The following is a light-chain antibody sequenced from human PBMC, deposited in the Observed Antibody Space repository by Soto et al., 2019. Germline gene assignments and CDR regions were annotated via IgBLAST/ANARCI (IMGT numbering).Light chain of an antibody. Sequence: ILSTQFSGGQSQPPLQSQTQSCKPSQSVSSSYLAWYQQRPGQAPRLLIYGASNRATGIPDRFSGSGSGTDFTLTISRLEPEDFAVYFCQQYGNSPLTFGRGTKVDIK. J-gene: IGKJ4*01. CDR2: GAS. CDR1: QSVSSSY. CDR3: QQYGNSPLT. V-gene: IGKV3-20*01.